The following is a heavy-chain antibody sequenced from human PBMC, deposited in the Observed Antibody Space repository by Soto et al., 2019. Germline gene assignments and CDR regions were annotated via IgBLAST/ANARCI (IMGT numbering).Heavy chain of an antibody. D-gene: IGHD6-13*01. CDR1: GYTLTELS. Sequence: SCKVSGYTLTELSMHWARQAPGKGLERMGGCIRSKAYGGTTEYAASVKGRFTISRDDSKSIAYLQMNRLKTEDTAVYYCSRDPGGRSSWYVGDFDIWGQGRKV. CDR2: IRSKAYGGTT. J-gene: IGHJ3*02. V-gene: IGHV3-49*04. CDR3: SRDPGGRSSWYVGDFDI.